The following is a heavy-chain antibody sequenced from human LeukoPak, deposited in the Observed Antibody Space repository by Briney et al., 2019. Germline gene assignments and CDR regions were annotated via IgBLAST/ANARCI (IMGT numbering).Heavy chain of an antibody. CDR1: GYTFTSYY. D-gene: IGHD3-10*01. J-gene: IGHJ3*02. CDR2: INPSGGST. V-gene: IGHV1-46*01. Sequence: RASVKVFCKASGYTFTSYYMHWARQAPGQGLEWMGIINPSGGSTSYAQKFQGRVTMTRDMSTSTVYMELSSLRSEDTAVYYCARDFDGSGSYYPNAFDIWGQGTMVTVSS. CDR3: ARDFDGSGSYYPNAFDI.